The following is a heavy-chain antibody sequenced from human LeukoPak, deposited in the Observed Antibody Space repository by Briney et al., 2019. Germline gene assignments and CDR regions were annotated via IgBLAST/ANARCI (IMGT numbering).Heavy chain of an antibody. CDR3: ARQEVPAALGYWFDP. D-gene: IGHD2-2*01. CDR1: GYSISSGYY. CDR2: IYHSGST. Sequence: SETLSLTCAVSGYSISSGYYWGWIRQPPGKGLEWIGSIYHSGSTYYNPSLKSRVTISVDTSKNQFSLKLSSVTAADTAVYYCARQEVPAALGYWFDPWGQGTLVTVSS. V-gene: IGHV4-38-2*01. J-gene: IGHJ5*02.